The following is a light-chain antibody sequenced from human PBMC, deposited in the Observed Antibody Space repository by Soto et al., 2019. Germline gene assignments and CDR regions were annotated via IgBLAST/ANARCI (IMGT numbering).Light chain of an antibody. Sequence: QSVLTQPPSVSGAPGQRVTISCTGSSSNFGSSYDVHWYRQLPGTAPKLLIYGNNNRPSGVPDRFSGSKSGTSASLAITGLQAEDGAVYYCQSYDSGLYVVFGGGTKLTVL. CDR2: GNN. V-gene: IGLV1-40*01. J-gene: IGLJ2*01. CDR3: QSYDSGLYVV. CDR1: SSNFGSSYD.